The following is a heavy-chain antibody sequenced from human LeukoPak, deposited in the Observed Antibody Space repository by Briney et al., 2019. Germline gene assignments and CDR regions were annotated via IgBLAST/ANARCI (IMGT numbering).Heavy chain of an antibody. CDR3: ARVAGWHWFDP. CDR2: IRPSGDNT. V-gene: IGHV3-23*01. D-gene: IGHD6-19*01. CDR1: GFKFDDYG. J-gene: IGHJ5*02. Sequence: PGGSLRLSCTASGFKFDDYGMTWVRQAPGRGLEWVSSIRPSGDNTYYGDSVKGRFTISRDNSKNTVYLQMNNMRVDDTAVYYCARVAGWHWFDPWGQGTLVTASS.